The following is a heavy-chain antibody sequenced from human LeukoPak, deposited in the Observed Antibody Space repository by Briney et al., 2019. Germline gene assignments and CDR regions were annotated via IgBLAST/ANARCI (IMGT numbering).Heavy chain of an antibody. D-gene: IGHD3-10*01. CDR2: IYYSGST. CDR3: ARTYYYGSWFDY. V-gene: IGHV4-59*12. Sequence: SETLSLTCTVSGGSISSYYWSWIRQPPGKGLEWIGYIYYSGSTNYNPSLKSRVTISVDTSKNQFSLKLSSVTAADTAVYYCARTYYYGSWFDYWGQGTLVTVSS. CDR1: GGSISSYY. J-gene: IGHJ4*02.